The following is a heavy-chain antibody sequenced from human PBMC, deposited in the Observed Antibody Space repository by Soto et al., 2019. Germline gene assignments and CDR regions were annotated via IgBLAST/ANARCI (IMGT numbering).Heavy chain of an antibody. V-gene: IGHV1-69*13. CDR3: AKSAPMDAGDKYYYDF. CDR2: IIPFFGTA. D-gene: IGHD4-17*01. Sequence: SVKVSCKASGGTFSTFGISWVRQAPGQGLEWMGGIIPFFGTARYSQKFEDRITITADEPTNTVYMDLRSLTSEDTAIYYCAKSAPMDAGDKYYYDFWGQGALVTVSS. CDR1: GGTFSTFG. J-gene: IGHJ4*02.